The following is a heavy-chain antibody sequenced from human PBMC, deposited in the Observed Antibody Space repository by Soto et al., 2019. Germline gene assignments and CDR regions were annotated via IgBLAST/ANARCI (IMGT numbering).Heavy chain of an antibody. CDR3: ARDGTLYDSRAYYYLY. Sequence: ASVKVSCKASGGTFSTYTITWVRQAPGQGLEWMGGITPMFGTPNYAQRFRGRVTITADESTSTAYMELSSLRSEDTAMYFCARDGTLYDSRAYYYLYWGQGTLVTGLL. D-gene: IGHD3-22*01. CDR1: GGTFSTYT. J-gene: IGHJ4*02. V-gene: IGHV1-69*13. CDR2: ITPMFGTP.